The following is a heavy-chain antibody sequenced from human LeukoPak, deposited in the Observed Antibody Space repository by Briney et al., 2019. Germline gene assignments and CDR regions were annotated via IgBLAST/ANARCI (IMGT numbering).Heavy chain of an antibody. D-gene: IGHD1-14*01. CDR1: GGSISSSC. J-gene: IGHJ5*02. CDR2: ICYSGTT. CDR3: ATSESGPINH. V-gene: IGHV4-59*01. Sequence: SETLSLTCPVSGGSISSSCWSWIRQPPGKGLEWIGYICYSGTTNYNPSLKSRVTISVDTSKNQFSLKLDSVTAADTAMYYCATSESGPINHWGQGALVTVSS.